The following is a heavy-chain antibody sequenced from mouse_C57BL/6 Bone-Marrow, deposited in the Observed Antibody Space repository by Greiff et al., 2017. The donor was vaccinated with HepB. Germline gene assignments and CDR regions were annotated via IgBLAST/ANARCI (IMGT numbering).Heavy chain of an antibody. V-gene: IGHV1-53*01. CDR2: INPSNGGT. Sequence: QVQLQQPGTELVKPGASVKLSCKASGYTFTSYWMHWVKQRPGQGLEWIGNINPSNGGTNYNEKLKSKATLTVDKSSSTAYMQLSSLTSEDSAVYYCARSRLGRGYFDYWGQGTTLTVSS. J-gene: IGHJ2*01. CDR1: GYTFTSYW. CDR3: ARSRLGRGYFDY. D-gene: IGHD4-1*01.